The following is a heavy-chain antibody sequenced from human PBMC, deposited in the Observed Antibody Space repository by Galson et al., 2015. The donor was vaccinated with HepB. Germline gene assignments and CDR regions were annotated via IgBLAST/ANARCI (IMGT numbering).Heavy chain of an antibody. CDR3: ARGPGWLVRWGRYFDY. V-gene: IGHV4-34*01. CDR1: GGSFSGYY. CDR2: INHSGST. Sequence: LSLTCAVYGGSFSGYYWSWIRQPPGKGLEWIGEINHSGSTNYNPSLKSRVTISVDTSKNQFSLKLSSVTAADTAVYYCARGPGWLVRWGRYFDYWGQGTLVTVSS. D-gene: IGHD6-19*01. J-gene: IGHJ4*02.